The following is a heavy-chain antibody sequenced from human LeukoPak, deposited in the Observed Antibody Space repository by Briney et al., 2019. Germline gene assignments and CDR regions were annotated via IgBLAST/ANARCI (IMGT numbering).Heavy chain of an antibody. Sequence: ASVKVSCKASGYTFTRYYMHWVRQAPGQGLEWMGIINPSGGSTSYALKFQGRVTMTRDTSTSTVYMELSSLRSEDTAVYYCARDRSSGWYRNSEAFDIWGQGTMVTVSS. CDR1: GYTFTRYY. CDR2: INPSGGST. J-gene: IGHJ3*02. D-gene: IGHD6-19*01. V-gene: IGHV1-46*01. CDR3: ARDRSSGWYRNSEAFDI.